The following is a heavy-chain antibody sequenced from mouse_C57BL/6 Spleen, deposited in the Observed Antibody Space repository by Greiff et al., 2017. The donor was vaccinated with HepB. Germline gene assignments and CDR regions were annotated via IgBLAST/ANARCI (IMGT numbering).Heavy chain of an antibody. D-gene: IGHD1-1*01. CDR1: GFTFSNYW. CDR3: TGPATVVAPHLDT. Sequence: EVKLMESGGGLVQPGGSMKLSCVASGFTFSNYWMNWVRQSPEKGLEWVAQIRLKSDNYATHYAESVKGRFTISRDDSKSSVYLHMNNLRAEDTGTYYSTGPATVVAPHLDTWGQGATLTVSS. V-gene: IGHV6-3*01. CDR2: IRLKSDNYAT. J-gene: IGHJ2*01.